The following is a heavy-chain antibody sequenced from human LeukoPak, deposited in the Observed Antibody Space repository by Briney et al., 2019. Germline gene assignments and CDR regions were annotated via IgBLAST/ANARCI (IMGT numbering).Heavy chain of an antibody. J-gene: IGHJ1*01. D-gene: IGHD4-17*01. CDR1: GFTFSSYE. V-gene: IGHV3-48*03. CDR3: AGGATTTVTTRLLNELRYFQD. Sequence: GGSLRLSCAASGFTFSSYEMNWVRQAPGKGLEWVSYISSSGRSIYYADSVKGRFTISRDNAKKSLYLQMNSLRAEDTAVYYCAGGATTTVTTRLLNELRYFQDWGQGTLVTVSS. CDR2: ISSSGRSI.